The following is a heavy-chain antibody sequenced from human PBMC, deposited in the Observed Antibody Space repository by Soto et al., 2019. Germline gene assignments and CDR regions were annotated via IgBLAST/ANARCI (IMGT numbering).Heavy chain of an antibody. D-gene: IGHD1-26*01. V-gene: IGHV4-31*03. CDR1: GGSISSGGYY. CDR2: IYYSGST. Sequence: QVQLQESGPGLVKPSQTLSLTCTVSGGSISSGGYYWSWIRQHPGKGLEWIGYIYYSGSTYYNPSLKSRVTISVDTSKNQFCLKLSSVTAADTAVYYCAREGDIVGATAADYWGQGTLVTVSS. J-gene: IGHJ4*02. CDR3: AREGDIVGATAADY.